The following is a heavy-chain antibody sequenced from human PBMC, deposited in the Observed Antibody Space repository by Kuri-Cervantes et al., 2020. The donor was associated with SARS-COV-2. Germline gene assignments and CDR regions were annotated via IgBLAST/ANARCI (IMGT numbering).Heavy chain of an antibody. D-gene: IGHD5-18*01. CDR3: ATPRGYSYGPFDY. CDR2: ISYDGSNK. Sequence: SCKASGGTFSSYAMHWARQAPGKGLEWVAVISYDGSNKYYADSVKGRFTISRDNSKNTLYLQMNSLRAEDTAVYYCATPRGYSYGPFDYWGQGTRGTVSS. J-gene: IGHJ4*02. V-gene: IGHV3-30-3*01. CDR1: GGTFSSYA.